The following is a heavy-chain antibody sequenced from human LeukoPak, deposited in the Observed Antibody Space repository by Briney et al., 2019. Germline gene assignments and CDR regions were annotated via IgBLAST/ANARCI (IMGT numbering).Heavy chain of an antibody. CDR3: TGDRGAHYDFWSGFTLYYYYYGMDV. CDR2: IRSKAYGGTT. D-gene: IGHD3-3*01. V-gene: IGHV3-49*04. Sequence: GGSLRLSCTASGFTFGDYAMSWVRQAPGKGLEWVGFIRSKAYGGTTEYAASVKGRFTISRDDSKSIAYLQMNSLKTEDTAVYYCTGDRGAHYDFWSGFTLYYYYYGMDVWGQGTTVTVSS. J-gene: IGHJ6*02. CDR1: GFTFGDYA.